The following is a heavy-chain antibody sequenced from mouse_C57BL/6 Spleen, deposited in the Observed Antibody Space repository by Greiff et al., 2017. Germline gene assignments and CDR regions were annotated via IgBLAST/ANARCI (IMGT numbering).Heavy chain of an antibody. Sequence: QVTLKVSGPGILQPSQTLSLACTFSGFSLSTSGMGLSWLRKPTGKALVWLASNWNNDNYYNPSLKSRLTISKYTSNYHVSLKLTSVDTSDSATSLRRLFDYWGQGTTLTVSS. CDR2: WNNDNY. CDR1: FSLSTSGMGL. CDR3: LFDY. V-gene: IGHV8-2*01. J-gene: IGHJ2*01.